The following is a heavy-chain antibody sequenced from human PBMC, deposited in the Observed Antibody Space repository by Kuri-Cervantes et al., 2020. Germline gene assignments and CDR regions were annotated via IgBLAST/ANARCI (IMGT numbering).Heavy chain of an antibody. CDR3: ARGSVEMATIKDAFDI. CDR2: IYSGDSDT. V-gene: IGHV5-51*01. J-gene: IGHJ3*02. Sequence: GESLKISCKGSGYRFSDYWIGWVRQMPGKGLEWMGIIYSGDSDTRYSPSFQGQVTISADKSISTVYLQWSSLRASDTAMYYCARGSVEMATIKDAFDIWGQGTMVTVSS. D-gene: IGHD5-24*01. CDR1: GYRFSDYW.